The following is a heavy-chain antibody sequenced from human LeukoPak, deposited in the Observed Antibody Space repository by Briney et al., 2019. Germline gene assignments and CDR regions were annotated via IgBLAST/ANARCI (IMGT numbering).Heavy chain of an antibody. CDR3: ARDSSGYYYGV. V-gene: IGHV1-46*01. Sequence: ASVKVSCKASGYTFTSNYMHWVRQAPGQGLEWMGIINPSGGSTSYAQKFQGRVTMTRDTSTSTVYMELSSLRSEDTAVYYCARDSSGYYYGVWGQGTLVTVSS. J-gene: IGHJ4*02. CDR1: GYTFTSNY. D-gene: IGHD3-22*01. CDR2: INPSGGST.